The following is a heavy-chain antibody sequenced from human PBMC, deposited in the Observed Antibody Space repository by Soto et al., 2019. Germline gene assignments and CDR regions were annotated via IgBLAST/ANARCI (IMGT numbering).Heavy chain of an antibody. J-gene: IGHJ5*02. V-gene: IGHV3-33*01. CDR3: ARGSALASIEPSRKNWFDP. D-gene: IGHD3-3*01. CDR2: IWFDGSNN. CDR1: GFTFSGCG. Sequence: GGSLRLSCAASGFTFSGCGMHWVRQAPGKGLEWVAVIWFDGSNNYYADSVKGRFTISRDNSKNTLYLQMNSLRTEDTAVYYCARGSALASIEPSRKNWFDPWGQGTLVTV.